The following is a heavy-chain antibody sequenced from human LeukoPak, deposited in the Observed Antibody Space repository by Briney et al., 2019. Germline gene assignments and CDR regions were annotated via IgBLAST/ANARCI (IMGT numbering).Heavy chain of an antibody. D-gene: IGHD6-6*01. CDR3: ASSIAARPWNY. J-gene: IGHJ4*02. Sequence: PGGSLRLSCAASGFTFSDYQMSWIRQAPGKGLEWVSYISGGGSSIYYAGSVKGRFTISRDNAKNSLYLQMNSLRADDTAVYYCASSIAARPWNYWGQGTLVTVSS. CDR2: ISGGGSSI. V-gene: IGHV3-11*04. CDR1: GFTFSDYQ.